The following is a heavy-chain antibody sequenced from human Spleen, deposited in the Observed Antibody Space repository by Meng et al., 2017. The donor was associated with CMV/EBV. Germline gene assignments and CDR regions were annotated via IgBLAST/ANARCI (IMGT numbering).Heavy chain of an antibody. CDR1: GFTFSSFT. CDR3: AREGSISIGDY. CDR2: IGSSSRII. D-gene: IGHD2-2*01. Sequence: GGSLRLSCAASGFTFSSFTMNWVRQAPGKGLEWVSYIGSSSRIIFYANSVKGRFTISRDNAKNSLFLQMNSLRAEDTAVYYCAREGSISIGDYWGQGTLVTVSS. V-gene: IGHV3-48*04. J-gene: IGHJ4*02.